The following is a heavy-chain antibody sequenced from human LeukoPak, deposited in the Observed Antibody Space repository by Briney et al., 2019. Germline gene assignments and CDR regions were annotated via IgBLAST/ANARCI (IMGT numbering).Heavy chain of an antibody. CDR1: GFTFSSYG. Sequence: GGSLRLSCAASGFTFSSYGMHWVRQAPGKGLEWVAFIRYDGSNKYYADSVKGRFTISRDNSKNTLYLQMNSLRAEDTAVYYCAKDYGDYSALDYFGYWGQGTLVTVSS. CDR2: IRYDGSNK. V-gene: IGHV3-30*02. J-gene: IGHJ4*02. CDR3: AKDYGDYSALDYFGY. D-gene: IGHD4-17*01.